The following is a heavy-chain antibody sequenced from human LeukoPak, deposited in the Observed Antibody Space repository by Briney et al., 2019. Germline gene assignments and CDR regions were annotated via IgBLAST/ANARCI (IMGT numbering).Heavy chain of an antibody. J-gene: IGHJ6*02. Sequence: VASVKVSCKASGYTFTSYGISWVRQAPGQGLEWMGWISAYNGNTNYAQKLQGRVTMTTDTSTSTACMELRSLRSDDTAVYYCARDSPVVPAASFYYYYGMDVWGQGTTVTVSS. CDR2: ISAYNGNT. D-gene: IGHD2-2*01. CDR3: ARDSPVVPAASFYYYYGMDV. V-gene: IGHV1-18*01. CDR1: GYTFTSYG.